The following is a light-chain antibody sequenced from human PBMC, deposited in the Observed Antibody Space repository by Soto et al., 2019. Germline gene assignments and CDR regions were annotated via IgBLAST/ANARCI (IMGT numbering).Light chain of an antibody. V-gene: IGLV2-14*01. CDR1: NSDLGGYNF. J-gene: IGLJ2*01. CDR2: EVN. Sequence: QSALTQPASVSGSPGQSITISCTGTNSDLGGYNFVSWYQQHPGKAPKLMIYEVNNRPSGGSNRFSGSKSGSTASLTISGLQADDEADYYCSSYSSSNTLEMIFGGGTKLTVL. CDR3: SSYSSSNTLEMI.